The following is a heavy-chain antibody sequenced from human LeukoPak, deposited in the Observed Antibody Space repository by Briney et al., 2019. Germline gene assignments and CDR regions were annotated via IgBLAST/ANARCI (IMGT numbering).Heavy chain of an antibody. CDR3: ARGGDGYFSFDY. Sequence: SETLSLTCTASGGSISSHYWSWIRQPPGKGLEWIGYIYYSGSTNYNPSLKSRVTISVDTSKIQFSLKLGSVTAADTAVYYCARGGDGYFSFDYWGQGTLVTVSS. V-gene: IGHV4-59*11. CDR1: GGSISSHY. J-gene: IGHJ4*02. CDR2: IYYSGST. D-gene: IGHD5-24*01.